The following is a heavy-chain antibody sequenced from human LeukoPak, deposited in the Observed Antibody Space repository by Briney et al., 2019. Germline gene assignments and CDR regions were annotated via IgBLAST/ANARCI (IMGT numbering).Heavy chain of an antibody. V-gene: IGHV3-7*04. CDR2: INQDGSEE. J-gene: IGHJ4*02. Sequence: PGGSLRLSCAASGFTFSSYWMSWVRQAPGKGLEWVANINQDGSEEYYVDSVKGRFTISRDNSKNTVSLQMNSLRAEDTAVYYCAGDGWHGLFTYWGQGTLVTVSS. CDR3: AGDGWHGLFTY. CDR1: GFTFSSYW. D-gene: IGHD5-24*01.